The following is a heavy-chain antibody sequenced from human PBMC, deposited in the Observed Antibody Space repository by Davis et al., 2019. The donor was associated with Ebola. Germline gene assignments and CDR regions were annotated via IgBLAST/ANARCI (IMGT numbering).Heavy chain of an antibody. V-gene: IGHV3-53*01. CDR3: ARGVVGLIPSDY. Sequence: GGSLRLSCVASGFSVSTSYMTWVRQAPGKGLEWVSLIYGSSHIFYADSVQGRFTISRDNSKNTLYLQMNTLRAEDTAVYYCARGVVGLIPSDYWGQGTLVTVSS. D-gene: IGHD3-10*01. J-gene: IGHJ4*02. CDR1: GFSVSTSY. CDR2: IYGSSHI.